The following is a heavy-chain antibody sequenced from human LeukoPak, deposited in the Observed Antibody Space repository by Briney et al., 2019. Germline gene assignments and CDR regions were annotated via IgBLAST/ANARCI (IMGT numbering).Heavy chain of an antibody. CDR2: IYYSGXT. D-gene: IGHD2-15*01. Sequence: SETLSLTCTVXGXXXXXXSXXXXXXRXPXXKGXEXXGSIYYSGXTYYNPSLKSRVTISVDTSKNQFSLKLSSVTAADTAVYYCATTTPPVGYCSGGSCYSWGQGTLVTVSS. CDR3: ATTTPPVGYCSGGSCYS. J-gene: IGHJ4*02. V-gene: IGHV4-39*01. CDR1: GXXXXXXSXX.